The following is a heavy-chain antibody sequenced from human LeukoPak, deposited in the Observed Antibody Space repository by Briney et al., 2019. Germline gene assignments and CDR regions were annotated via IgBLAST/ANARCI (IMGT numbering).Heavy chain of an antibody. V-gene: IGHV3-30*18. CDR3: AKLGIAVAGFDY. Sequence: PGGSLRLSCAASGFTFSSYGMHWVRQAPGKGLEWVVVISYDGSNKYYADSVKGRFTISRDNSKNTLYLQMNSLRAEDTAVYYCAKLGIAVAGFDYWGQGTLVTVSS. J-gene: IGHJ4*02. D-gene: IGHD6-19*01. CDR1: GFTFSSYG. CDR2: ISYDGSNK.